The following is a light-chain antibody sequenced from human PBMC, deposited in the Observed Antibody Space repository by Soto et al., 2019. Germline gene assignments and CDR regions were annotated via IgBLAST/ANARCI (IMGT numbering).Light chain of an antibody. CDR3: QHRCNWPPLT. CDR2: DAS. V-gene: IGKV3-11*01. J-gene: IGKJ4*01. Sequence: EIVLTQSPATLSLSPGERATLSCRASQSVSTYLAWFQQKPGQAPRLLIYDASNRATGIPARFSGSGSGTDFTLTISRLEPEDFAVYYCQHRCNWPPLTFGGGTKVEIK. CDR1: QSVSTY.